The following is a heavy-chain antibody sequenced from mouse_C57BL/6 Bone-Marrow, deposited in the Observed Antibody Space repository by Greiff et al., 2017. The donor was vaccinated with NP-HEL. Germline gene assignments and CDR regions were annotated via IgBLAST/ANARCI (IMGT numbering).Heavy chain of an antibody. Sequence: QVQLKESGAELMKPGASVKLSCKATGYTFTGYWIEWVKQRPGHGLEWIGEILPGSGSTNYNEKFKGKATFTADTSSNTAYMQLSSLTTEDSAIYYWAGEGQLRLRSYFDYWGQGTTLTVSS. CDR2: ILPGSGST. CDR3: AGEGQLRLRSYFDY. V-gene: IGHV1-9*01. CDR1: GYTFTGYW. D-gene: IGHD3-2*02. J-gene: IGHJ2*01.